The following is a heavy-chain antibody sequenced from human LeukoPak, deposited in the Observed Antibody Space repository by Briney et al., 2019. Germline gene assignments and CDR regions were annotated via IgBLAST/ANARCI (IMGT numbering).Heavy chain of an antibody. CDR1: ALRFSSFA. CDR2: ISSSGSTI. CDR3: ARDSGYDRSFDY. J-gene: IGHJ4*02. V-gene: IGHV3-48*04. D-gene: IGHD5-12*01. Sequence: PGGSLRLSCAASALRFSSFAMTWVRQAPGKGLEWVSYISSSGSTIYYADSVKGRFTISRDNAKNSLYLQMNSLRAEDTAVYYCARDSGYDRSFDYWGQGTLVTVSS.